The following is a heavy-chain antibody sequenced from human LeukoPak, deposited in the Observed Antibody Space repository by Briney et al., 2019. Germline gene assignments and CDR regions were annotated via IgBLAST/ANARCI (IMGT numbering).Heavy chain of an antibody. J-gene: IGHJ4*02. CDR1: GFTLSSYA. CDR3: ARRATSERGYSYGLDY. V-gene: IGHV3-23*01. CDR2: ISVSGNT. D-gene: IGHD5-18*01. Sequence: PGGSLRLSCAASGFTLSSYAMSWVRQGPGKGLEWVSAISVSGNTYHADSVKGRFTISRDSSKNTLYLQMNSLRAEDTAVYYCARRATSERGYSYGLDYWGQGTLVTVSS.